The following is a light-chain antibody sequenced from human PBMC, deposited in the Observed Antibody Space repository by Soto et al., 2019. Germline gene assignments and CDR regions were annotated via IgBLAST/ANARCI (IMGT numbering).Light chain of an antibody. CDR1: QSVSSN. CDR3: QQYNNWPGT. CDR2: GAS. Sequence: VVMTQSPPTLSVSPGESATLSCRASQSVSSNLAWYQQKPGQAPRLLIYGASSRATNIPARFSGSGSGTEFTLTISSLQSEDFAFYYCQQYNNWPGTFGQGSKVDIK. J-gene: IGKJ2*01. V-gene: IGKV3-15*01.